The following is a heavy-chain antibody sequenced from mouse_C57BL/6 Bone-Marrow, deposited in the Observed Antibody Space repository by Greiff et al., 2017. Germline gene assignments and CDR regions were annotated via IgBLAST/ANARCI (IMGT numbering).Heavy chain of an antibody. CDR2: IYPRSGNT. V-gene: IGHV1-81*01. J-gene: IGHJ2*01. Sequence: VQLLQSGAELARPGASVKLSCTASGYTFTSYAICWVQQRTGQGLEWIGNIYPRSGNTYYTENVKGKVTLTTDKAYSTGYMELRHLTSEDTAMYFCARWDNTRVADYWGQGTTLTVSS. CDR1: GYTFTSYA. CDR3: ARWDNTRVADY. D-gene: IGHD1-1*01.